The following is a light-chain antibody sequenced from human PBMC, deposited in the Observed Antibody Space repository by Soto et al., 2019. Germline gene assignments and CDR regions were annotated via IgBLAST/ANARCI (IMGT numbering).Light chain of an antibody. Sequence: QSVLTQPPSVFGAPGQRVTISCTGSSSNIGAGYDVHWYQQLPGTAPKLLIYGNSNRPSGVPDRFSGSKSGTSASLAITGLQAEDEADYYCQSYDSSLSDSGVFGGGTKLTVL. J-gene: IGLJ2*01. CDR1: SSNIGAGYD. CDR2: GNS. CDR3: QSYDSSLSDSGV. V-gene: IGLV1-40*01.